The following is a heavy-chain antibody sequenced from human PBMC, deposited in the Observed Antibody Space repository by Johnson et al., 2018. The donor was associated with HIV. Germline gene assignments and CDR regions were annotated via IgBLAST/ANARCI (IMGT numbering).Heavy chain of an antibody. Sequence: QVQLVESGGGLVRPGRSLRLSCAASGFAFSNYYMRWVRQAPGKGLEWVSYISSSGSNIYYADSVKGRFTISRDNSKNSLYLQMNSLRAEDTAVYYCAKDQCIGGATVFDIWGQGTMVTVSS. CDR2: ISSSGSNI. CDR3: AKDQCIGGATVFDI. CDR1: GFAFSNYY. J-gene: IGHJ3*02. D-gene: IGHD1-26*01. V-gene: IGHV3-11*01.